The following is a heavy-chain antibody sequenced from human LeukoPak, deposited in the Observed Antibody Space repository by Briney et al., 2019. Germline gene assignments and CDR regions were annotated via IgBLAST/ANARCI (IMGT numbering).Heavy chain of an antibody. CDR3: AKEAYYYDSSGRHDAFDI. J-gene: IGHJ3*02. D-gene: IGHD3-22*01. CDR1: GFTFSSYG. CDR2: IRYDGSNK. Sequence: GGSLRLSCAASGFTFSSYGMHWVRQAPGKGLEWVAFIRYDGSNKYYADSVKGRFTISRDNSKNTLYLQMNSLRAEDTAVYYCAKEAYYYDSSGRHDAFDIWGQGTMVTVSS. V-gene: IGHV3-30*02.